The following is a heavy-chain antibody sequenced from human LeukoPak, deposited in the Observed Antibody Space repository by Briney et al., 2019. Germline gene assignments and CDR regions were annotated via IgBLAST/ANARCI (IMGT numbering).Heavy chain of an antibody. J-gene: IGHJ4*02. Sequence: PGGSLRLSCAASGFTFSNYVMSWVRQAPGKGLEWVSPISGSGVITYYADSVKGRFTISRDNSKNTLYLQMNSLRAEDTAVYYCAKGGRYFDWLDKWGQGTLVTVSA. CDR1: GFTFSNYV. CDR3: AKGGRYFDWLDK. D-gene: IGHD3-9*01. CDR2: ISGSGVIT. V-gene: IGHV3-23*01.